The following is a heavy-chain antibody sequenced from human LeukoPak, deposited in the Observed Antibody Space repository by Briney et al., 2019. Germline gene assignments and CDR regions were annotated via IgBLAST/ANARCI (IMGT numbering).Heavy chain of an antibody. J-gene: IGHJ3*02. CDR3: ARDSGRFDVFDI. D-gene: IGHD3-10*01. CDR1: GFTVSTNY. CDR2: IYSDGRT. V-gene: IGHV3-53*01. Sequence: GGSLRLSGAASGFTVSTNYMSWVRQAPGKGLEWVSVIYSDGRTYYADSVKGRFTISRDNSKNTLYLQMNSLRAEDTAVYYCARDSGRFDVFDIWGQGTMVTVSS.